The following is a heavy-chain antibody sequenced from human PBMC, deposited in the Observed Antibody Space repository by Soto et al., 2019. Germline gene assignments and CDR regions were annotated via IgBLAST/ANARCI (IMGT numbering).Heavy chain of an antibody. CDR3: ARFINGMLSNWFDV. V-gene: IGHV3-30*04. Sequence: QVQLVESGGGVVQPGRSLRLSCAPSGFTFSHYAMYWVRQAPGKGLEWVAFISYEGSKKDYADSVKGRFSISRDNSENTLYLQMNSLRTEDTAVYYCARFINGMLSNWFDVWGQGALVTVSS. CDR2: ISYEGSKK. D-gene: IGHD2-8*01. CDR1: GFTFSHYA. J-gene: IGHJ5*02.